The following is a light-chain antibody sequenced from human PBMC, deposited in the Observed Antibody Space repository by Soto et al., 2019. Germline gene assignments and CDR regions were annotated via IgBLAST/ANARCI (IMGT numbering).Light chain of an antibody. CDR1: QSVSNNY. CDR3: QQYGSSPLFT. CDR2: GAS. V-gene: IGKV3-20*01. J-gene: IGKJ5*01. Sequence: EIVFTKNKDTLSLSPGERATLSCMASQSVSNNYLAWYHQKPVQAPRLLIYGASNRATGIPDRFSGSGSGTDFTLTISRLEPEDFAVYYCQQYGSSPLFTFCHVRLLEIK.